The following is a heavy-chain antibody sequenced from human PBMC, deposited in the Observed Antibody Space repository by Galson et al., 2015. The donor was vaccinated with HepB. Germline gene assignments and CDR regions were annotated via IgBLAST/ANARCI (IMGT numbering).Heavy chain of an antibody. V-gene: IGHV1-18*01. CDR3: ARDRDSGGSGSYFFY. D-gene: IGHD3-10*01. J-gene: IGHJ4*02. Sequence: SVKVSCKASGYTFTNYGISWVRQAPGQELEWMGWINTYNGNTNYAQKFQGRVTMTTDTSTSTVYMELRSLRSDDTAIYYCARDRDSGGSGSYFFYWGQGTLVTVSS. CDR2: INTYNGNT. CDR1: GYTFTNYG.